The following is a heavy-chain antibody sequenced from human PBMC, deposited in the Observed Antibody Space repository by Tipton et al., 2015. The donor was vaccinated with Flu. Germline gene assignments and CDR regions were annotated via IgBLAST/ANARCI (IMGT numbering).Heavy chain of an antibody. Sequence: TLSLTCAVSGDSISSDFYWAWIRQFPGKGLEWIGTVSRTGSTIYNPSLKSRVTISIDTSKNQFSLNMRSVTAADMAVYYCARRDYSNYVSDPKSRFDPWGHGTLVAVSS. CDR1: GDSISSDFY. CDR3: ARRDYSNYVSDPKSRFDP. CDR2: VSRTGST. V-gene: IGHV4-38-2*01. J-gene: IGHJ5*02. D-gene: IGHD4-11*01.